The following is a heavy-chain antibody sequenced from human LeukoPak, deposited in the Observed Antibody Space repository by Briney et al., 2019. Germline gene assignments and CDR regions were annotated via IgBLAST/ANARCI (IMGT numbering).Heavy chain of an antibody. CDR2: IKQDESER. V-gene: IGHV3-7*01. CDR3: ASEMATISRDAFDI. CDR1: GFTLSNYW. Sequence: GGSLRLSCAASGFTLSNYWMSWVRQAPGKGLEWVANIKQDESERYYVDSVKGRFTVSRDNGKNSLFLQMSSLRAEDTAVYYCASEMATISRDAFDIWGQGTMVTVSS. D-gene: IGHD5-24*01. J-gene: IGHJ3*02.